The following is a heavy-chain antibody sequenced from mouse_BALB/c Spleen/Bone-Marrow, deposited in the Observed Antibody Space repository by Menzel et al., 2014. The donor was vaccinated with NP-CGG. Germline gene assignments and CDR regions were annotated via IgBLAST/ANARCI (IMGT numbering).Heavy chain of an antibody. J-gene: IGHJ2*01. CDR2: ISYSGST. V-gene: IGHV3-8*02. Sequence: EVKLVESGPSLVKPSQTLSLTCSVTGDSITSGYWNWTRKFPGNKLEYMGYISYSGSTYYNPSLKSRISITRDTSKNQYYLQLNSVTIEDTATYYCARYKGYYDHDGDYFDYWGQGTTLTVSS. D-gene: IGHD2-4*01. CDR1: GDSITSGY. CDR3: ARYKGYYDHDGDYFDY.